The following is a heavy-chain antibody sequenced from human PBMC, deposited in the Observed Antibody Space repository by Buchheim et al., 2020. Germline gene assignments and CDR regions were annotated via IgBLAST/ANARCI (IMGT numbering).Heavy chain of an antibody. CDR3: ARRGQQLVGYGMDV. V-gene: IGHV3-48*01. CDR1: GFTFSSYA. J-gene: IGHJ6*02. Sequence: EVQLLESGGGLVQPGGSLRLSCAASGFTFSSYAMSWVRQAPGKGLEWVSYISSSSSTIYYADSVKGRFTISRDNAKNSLYLQMNSLRAEDTAVYYCARRGQQLVGYGMDVWGQGTT. D-gene: IGHD6-13*01. CDR2: ISSSSSTI.